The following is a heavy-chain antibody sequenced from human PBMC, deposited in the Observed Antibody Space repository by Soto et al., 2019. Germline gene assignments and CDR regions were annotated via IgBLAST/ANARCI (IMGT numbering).Heavy chain of an antibody. V-gene: IGHV4-59*01. J-gene: IGHJ5*02. Sequence: SETLSLTCTVSGGSISSYYWSWIRQPPGKGLEWIGYIYYSGSTNYNPSLKSRVTISVDTSKNQFSLKLSSETAADTAVYYCARDIAAAGTYHWFDPWGQGTLVTVSS. CDR3: ARDIAAAGTYHWFDP. CDR2: IYYSGST. D-gene: IGHD6-13*01. CDR1: GGSISSYY.